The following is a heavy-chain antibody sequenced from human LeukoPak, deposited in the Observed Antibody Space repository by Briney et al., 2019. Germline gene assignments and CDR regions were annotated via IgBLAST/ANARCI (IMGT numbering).Heavy chain of an antibody. D-gene: IGHD3-10*01. Sequence: SSETLSLTCTVSGYFISSGYYWSWIRQPPGKGLEWIGEINHSGSTNYNPSLKSRVTISVDTSKNQFSLNLSSVTAADTAVYYCARVIIGYYYSYYMDVWGKGTTVTVSS. CDR1: GYFISSGYY. J-gene: IGHJ6*03. V-gene: IGHV4-38-2*02. CDR3: ARVIIGYYYSYYMDV. CDR2: INHSGST.